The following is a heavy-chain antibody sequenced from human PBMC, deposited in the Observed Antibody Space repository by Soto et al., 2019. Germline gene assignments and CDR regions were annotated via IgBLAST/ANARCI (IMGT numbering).Heavy chain of an antibody. CDR2: INAGNGNT. D-gene: IGHD3-22*01. CDR3: ARDQLYYNDISGRPLNAFDV. Sequence: ASVKVSCKASGYTFTSYAMHWVRQAPGQRLEWMGWINAGNGNTKYSQKFQGRVTITRDTSASTAYMELNSLRAEDTAVYYCARDQLYYNDISGRPLNAFDVWGQGTMVTVSS. J-gene: IGHJ3*01. CDR1: GYTFTSYA. V-gene: IGHV1-3*01.